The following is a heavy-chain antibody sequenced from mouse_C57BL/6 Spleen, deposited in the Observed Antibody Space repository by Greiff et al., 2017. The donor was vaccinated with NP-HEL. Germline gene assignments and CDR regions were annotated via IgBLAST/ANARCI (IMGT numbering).Heavy chain of an antibody. D-gene: IGHD1-1*01. CDR1: GYTFTSYG. V-gene: IGHV1-81*01. CDR3: ARQGYGRGYYYAMDY. CDR2: IYPRSGNT. J-gene: IGHJ4*01. Sequence: VKLMESGAELARPGASVKLSCKASGYTFTSYGISWVKQRTGQGLEWIGEIYPRSGNTYYNEKFKGKATLTADKSSSTAYMELRSLTSEDSAVYFCARQGYGRGYYYAMDYWGQGTSVTVSS.